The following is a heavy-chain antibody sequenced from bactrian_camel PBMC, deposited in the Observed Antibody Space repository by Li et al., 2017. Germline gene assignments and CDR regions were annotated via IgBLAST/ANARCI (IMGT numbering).Heavy chain of an antibody. D-gene: IGHD2*01. J-gene: IGHJ4*01. CDR2: IAPASGTT. CDR1: GSTTSTNT. V-gene: IGHV3S54*01. CDR3: AADLGWCGSRPLQREFRN. Sequence: QVQLVESGGGSVQAGGSLTLSCVYSGSTTSTNTMGWFRQAPGKEREGVAAIAPASGTTFYSDSVKGRFSISHVNANNTLHLQMNSLKPEDTAVYYCAADLGWCGSRPLQREFRNWGQG.